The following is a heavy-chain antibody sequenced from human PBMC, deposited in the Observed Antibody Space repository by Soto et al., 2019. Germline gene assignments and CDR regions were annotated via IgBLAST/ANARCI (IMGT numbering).Heavy chain of an antibody. CDR3: ASQFSGWYFDS. Sequence: SETLSLTCTASGGSISSRNYYWGWIRQSPGKGPEWIGIIYYSGSTYYSPSFQNRVTISVDTSKNQFSLSLTSVTSADTAVYYCASQFSGWYFDSWGPGTLVTVSS. D-gene: IGHD6-19*01. J-gene: IGHJ4*02. CDR1: GGSISSRNYY. CDR2: IYYSGST. V-gene: IGHV4-39*01.